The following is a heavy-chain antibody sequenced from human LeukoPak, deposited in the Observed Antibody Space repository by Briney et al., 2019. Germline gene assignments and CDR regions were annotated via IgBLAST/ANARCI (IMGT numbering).Heavy chain of an antibody. CDR1: GGSFSGYY. Sequence: TSETLSLTCAVYGGSFSGYYWTWIRQPPGKGLEWIGEINHRGSASYNPSLKSRVTISVDTSKNQFYLKLRSVTAADTAVYYCARQYYDYVWGTYPCYFDYWGQGTLVTVSS. V-gene: IGHV4-34*01. D-gene: IGHD3-16*02. J-gene: IGHJ4*02. CDR2: INHRGSA. CDR3: ARQYYDYVWGTYPCYFDY.